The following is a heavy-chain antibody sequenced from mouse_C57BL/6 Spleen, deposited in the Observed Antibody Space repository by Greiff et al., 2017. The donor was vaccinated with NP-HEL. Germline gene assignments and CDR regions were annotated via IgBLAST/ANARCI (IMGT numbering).Heavy chain of an antibody. D-gene: IGHD1-1*01. J-gene: IGHJ2*01. CDR1: GYTFTSYW. V-gene: IGHV1-64*01. CDR2: IHPNSGST. CDR3: AREGDYSFDY. Sequence: LQQPGAELVKPGASVKLSCKASGYTFTSYWMHWVKQRPGQGLEWIGMIHPNSGSTNYNEKFKSKATLTVDKSSSTAYMQLSSLTSEDSAVYYCAREGDYSFDYWGQGTTLTVSS.